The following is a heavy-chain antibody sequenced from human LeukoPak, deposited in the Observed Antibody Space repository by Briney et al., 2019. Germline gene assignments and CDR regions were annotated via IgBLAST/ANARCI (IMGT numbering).Heavy chain of an antibody. Sequence: SETLSLTCAVYGGSFSGYYWSWIRQPPGKGLGWIGEINHSGSTNYNPSLKSRVTISVDTSKNQFSLKLSSVTAADTAVYYCANSPRVGATSAFDIWGQGTMVTVSS. V-gene: IGHV4-34*01. CDR1: GGSFSGYY. D-gene: IGHD1-26*01. CDR3: ANSPRVGATSAFDI. J-gene: IGHJ3*02. CDR2: INHSGST.